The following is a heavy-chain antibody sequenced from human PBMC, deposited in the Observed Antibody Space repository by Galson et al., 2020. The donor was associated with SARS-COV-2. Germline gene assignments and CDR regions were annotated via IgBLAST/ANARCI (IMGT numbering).Heavy chain of an antibody. V-gene: IGHV3-23*01. D-gene: IGHD2-21*01. J-gene: IGHJ4*02. CDR2: ISVSGDVS. CDR3: AKGAYCGGGKCYCPDH. CDR1: GFPFRGYP. Sequence: GGSLRLSCAASGFPFRGYPMIWVRQAPGTGLEWVSGISVSGDVSDYADSMKGRFTISRDNSKNTVYLQMDSLRVEDTAVYYCAKGAYCGGGKCYCPDHWGQGTLVTVSS.